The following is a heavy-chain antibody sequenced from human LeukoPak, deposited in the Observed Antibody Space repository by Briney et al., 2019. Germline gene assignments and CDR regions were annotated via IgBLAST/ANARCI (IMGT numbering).Heavy chain of an antibody. CDR2: IWYDGSNK. CDR3: ARDVGNFDY. J-gene: IGHJ4*02. CDR1: GFTFSSYA. Sequence: GGSLRLSCAASGFTFSSYAMHWVRQAPGKGLEWVAVIWYDGSNKYYADSVKGRFTISRDNSKNTLYLQMKSLRAEDTAGYYCARDVGNFDYWGQGTLVTVSS. V-gene: IGHV3-33*01.